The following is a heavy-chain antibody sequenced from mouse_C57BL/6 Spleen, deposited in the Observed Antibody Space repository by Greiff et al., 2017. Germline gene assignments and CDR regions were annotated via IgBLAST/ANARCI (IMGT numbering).Heavy chain of an antibody. J-gene: IGHJ2*01. CDR3: ARRAVCGNYYFDY. CDR1: GFNIKNTY. CDR2: IDPANGNT. D-gene: IGHD2-1*01. V-gene: IGHV14-3*01. Sequence: EVQGVESVAELVRPGASVKLSCTASGFNIKNTYMHWVKQRPEQGLEWIGRIDPANGNTKYAPKFQGKATITADTSSSTAYLQLSSLTSEDTAIYYSARRAVCGNYYFDYWGQGTTLTVSS.